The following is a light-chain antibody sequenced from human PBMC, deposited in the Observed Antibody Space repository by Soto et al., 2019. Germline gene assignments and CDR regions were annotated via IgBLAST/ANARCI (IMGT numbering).Light chain of an antibody. CDR1: QSISTY. CDR2: GAS. CDR3: QQHYNLPPWT. Sequence: DIQMTQSPPSLSASVGDTVTITCRASQSISTYLDWYQVTPGKAPKVLIYGASTLEDGVPSRFSGSGSGTDFTLSINNLQPEDFATYYCQQHYNLPPWTFGQGTKVEV. J-gene: IGKJ1*01. V-gene: IGKV1-39*01.